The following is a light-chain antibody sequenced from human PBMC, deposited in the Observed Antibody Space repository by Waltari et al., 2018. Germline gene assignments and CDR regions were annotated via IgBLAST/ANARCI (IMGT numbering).Light chain of an antibody. Sequence: GGHWYQRKPGQAPGLVIYFESDSPSGIPERFSRSNAGNAATLTISSVEAGDEADYYCQVWDSDSNHPVFGGGTKLTAL. CDR1: G. CDR2: FES. CDR3: QVWDSDSNHPV. V-gene: IGLV3-21*04. J-gene: IGLJ3*02.